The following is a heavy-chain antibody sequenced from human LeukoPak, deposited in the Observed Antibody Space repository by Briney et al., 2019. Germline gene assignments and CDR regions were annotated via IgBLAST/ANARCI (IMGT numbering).Heavy chain of an antibody. CDR2: ISDSGGNT. V-gene: IGHV3-23*01. CDR3: ARGDLDY. CDR1: GFTFSNFH. J-gene: IGHJ4*02. Sequence: GGSLRLSCAASGFTFSNFHMTWVRQSPGKGLEWVSAISDSGGNTWYADSVKGRFTISRDNAENSLYLQMNSLRAEDTAVYHCARGDLDYWGQGTLVTVSS.